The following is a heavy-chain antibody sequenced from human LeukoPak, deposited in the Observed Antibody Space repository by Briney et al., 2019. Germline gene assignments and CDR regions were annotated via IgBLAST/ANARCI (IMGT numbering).Heavy chain of an antibody. V-gene: IGHV4-4*07. J-gene: IGHJ4*02. CDR2: IYSSGST. D-gene: IGHD5-24*01. CDR3: ARVELATIDHFDY. CDR1: GGSLRFSY. Sequence: SETLSLTCTVSGGSLRFSYWSWIRQPAGKGLEWIGRIYSSGSTNYNPSLKSRVTMSVDTSKNQFSLKLTSVPAADTAVYYCARVELATIDHFDYWGQGILVTVSS.